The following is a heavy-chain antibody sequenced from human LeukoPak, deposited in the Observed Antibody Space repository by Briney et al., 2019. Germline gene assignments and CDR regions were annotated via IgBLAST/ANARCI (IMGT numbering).Heavy chain of an antibody. CDR3: AREVSEQPRYYYYYYMDV. CDR1: GGSISSGSYY. CDR2: IYTNGST. J-gene: IGHJ6*03. D-gene: IGHD1-14*01. V-gene: IGHV4-61*02. Sequence: SETLSLTCTVSGGSISSGSYYWSWIRQPAGKGLEWIGRIYTNGSTNYNPSLKSRVTISVDTSKNQFSLKLSSVTAADTAVYYCAREVSEQPRYYYYYYMDVWGKGTTVTVSS.